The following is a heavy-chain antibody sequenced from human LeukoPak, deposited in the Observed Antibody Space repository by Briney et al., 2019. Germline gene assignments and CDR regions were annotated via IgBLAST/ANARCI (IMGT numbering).Heavy chain of an antibody. CDR1: GYTFGSYW. J-gene: IGHJ4*02. CDR2: INNDGSST. V-gene: IGHV3-74*01. D-gene: IGHD3-16*01. CDR3: VRDNGGEHL. Sequence: GGSLRLSCAASGYTFGSYWMYWVRQAPGKGLVWVSRINNDGSSTIYADSVKGRFTISRDNAKNTLYPQMNSLRDDDTAVYYCVRDNGGEHLWGQGTLVTVSS.